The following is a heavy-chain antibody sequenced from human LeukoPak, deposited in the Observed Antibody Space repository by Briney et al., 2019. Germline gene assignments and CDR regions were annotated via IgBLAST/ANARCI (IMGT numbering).Heavy chain of an antibody. CDR1: GFTFSNAR. CDR3: TTCCSHPHTNYDY. D-gene: IGHD3-10*02. J-gene: IGHJ4*02. V-gene: IGHV3-15*01. CDR2: IKSKTDGGTT. Sequence: GGSLRLSCAASGFTFSNARTSWVRQAPGKGLEWVGRIKSKTDGGTTDYAAPVKGRFTISRDDSKNTLYLQMNSLKTEDTAVYYCTTCCSHPHTNYDYWGQGALVTVSS.